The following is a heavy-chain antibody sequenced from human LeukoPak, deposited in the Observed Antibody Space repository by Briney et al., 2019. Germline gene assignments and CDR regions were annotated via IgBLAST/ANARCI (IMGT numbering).Heavy chain of an antibody. CDR2: INAGNGDT. Sequence: ASVKVSCKASGYTFTSYAMHWVRQAPGQRLEWMGWINAGNGDTKYSQNFQGRVTITRDTSASTAYMELSSLRSEDTAVYYCARWSRVAVAPYDAFDIWGQGTMVTVSS. V-gene: IGHV1-3*01. CDR3: ARWSRVAVAPYDAFDI. D-gene: IGHD6-19*01. CDR1: GYTFTSYA. J-gene: IGHJ3*02.